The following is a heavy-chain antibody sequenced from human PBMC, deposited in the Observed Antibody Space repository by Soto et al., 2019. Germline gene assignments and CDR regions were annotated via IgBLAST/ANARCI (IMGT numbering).Heavy chain of an antibody. CDR2: IYYSGST. V-gene: IGHV4-59*01. Sequence: SETLSLSCPVSGGSIISYYWSWIRPPPGKGLEWIGYIYYSGSTNYNPSLKSRVTISVDTSKNQFSLKLSSVTAADTAVYYCAKDEGLFAIFGVVTHYYYGLDVWGQGTTVTVSS. J-gene: IGHJ6*02. D-gene: IGHD3-3*01. CDR3: AKDEGLFAIFGVVTHYYYGLDV. CDR1: GGSIISYY.